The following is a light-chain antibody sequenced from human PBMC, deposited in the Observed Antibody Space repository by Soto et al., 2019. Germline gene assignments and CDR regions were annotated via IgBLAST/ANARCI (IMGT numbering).Light chain of an antibody. J-gene: IGKJ2*01. Sequence: DIQMTQSPYSLSASVGDRVTITCQASQDISNYFNWYPQKPGKAPKLLSYDASKLETGVQSRFSGRGSGTDFTVPISSLPHEDMATYYCQQYDNLPRTFGQGTKLEIK. CDR2: DAS. V-gene: IGKV1-33*01. CDR1: QDISNY. CDR3: QQYDNLPRT.